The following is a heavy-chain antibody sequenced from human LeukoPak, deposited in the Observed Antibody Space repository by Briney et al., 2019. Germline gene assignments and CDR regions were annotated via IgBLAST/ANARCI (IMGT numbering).Heavy chain of an antibody. Sequence: PSETLSLTCTVSGGSLISSFHYWGWIRQPPGKGLEWIGSIYYSGSTYYNPSLKSRVTISLDTSKNQLSLKLSSLTAADTAVYYCARDRVIGDPFDIWGQGTMVTVSS. CDR1: GGSLISSFHY. V-gene: IGHV4-39*07. D-gene: IGHD2-21*01. CDR2: IYYSGST. CDR3: ARDRVIGDPFDI. J-gene: IGHJ3*02.